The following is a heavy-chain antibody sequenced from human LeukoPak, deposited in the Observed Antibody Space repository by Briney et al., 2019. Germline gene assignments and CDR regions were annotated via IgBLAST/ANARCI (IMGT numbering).Heavy chain of an antibody. Sequence: GGSLRLSCAASGFTFSTYWMHWVRQTPGKGLVWVSSIRNDGATTNYADSVKGRFTISRDNAKNTLYLQMNSLRAEDTAVYYCVRLYKIEGADLWGRGTLVTVSS. CDR2: IRNDGATT. CDR3: VRLYKIEGADL. V-gene: IGHV3-74*01. J-gene: IGHJ2*01. CDR1: GFTFSTYW. D-gene: IGHD1-14*01.